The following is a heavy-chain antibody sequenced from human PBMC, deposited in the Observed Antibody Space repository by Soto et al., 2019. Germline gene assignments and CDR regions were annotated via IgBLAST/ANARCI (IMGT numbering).Heavy chain of an antibody. V-gene: IGHV1-69*06. CDR1: GGTFSSFA. J-gene: IGHJ6*02. D-gene: IGHD3-10*01. CDR2: IIPIFGTA. Sequence: SVKVSCKASGGTFSSFAISWVQQAPGQGLEWMGGIIPIFGTANYAQKFQGQVTISADKSISTAYLQWSSLKASDTAMYYCARKRGYYYGSGYYGMDVWGQGTTVTVSS. CDR3: ARKRGYYYGSGYYGMDV.